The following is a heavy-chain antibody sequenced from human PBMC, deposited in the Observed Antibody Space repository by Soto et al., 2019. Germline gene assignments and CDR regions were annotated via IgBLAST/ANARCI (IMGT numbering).Heavy chain of an antibody. D-gene: IGHD2-21*01. CDR3: ARHDHHFIVVVIAPYLGFDY. CDR1: GGSISSSSYY. V-gene: IGHV4-39*01. J-gene: IGHJ4*02. Sequence: QLQLQESGPGLVKPSETLSLTCTVSGGSISSSSYYWGWIRQPPGKGLEWIGSIYYSGSTYYNPSLKSRVTISVDTSKNQFSLKLSSVTAADTAVYYCARHDHHFIVVVIAPYLGFDYWGQGTLVTVSS. CDR2: IYYSGST.